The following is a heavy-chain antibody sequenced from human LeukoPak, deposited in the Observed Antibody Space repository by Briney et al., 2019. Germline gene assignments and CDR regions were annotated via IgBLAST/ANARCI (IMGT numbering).Heavy chain of an antibody. CDR3: ARGRTGYQLLPTKKDYSYYYVDV. Sequence: SETLSLTRAVYGGSFSGYYWSWIRQPPGKGLEWIGEINHSGSTNYNPSLKSRVTISVDTSKNQFSLKLRSVTAADRAVYYCARGRTGYQLLPTKKDYSYYYVDVWDKGTTVTVSS. J-gene: IGHJ6*03. D-gene: IGHD2-2*01. CDR1: GGSFSGYY. CDR2: INHSGST. V-gene: IGHV4-34*01.